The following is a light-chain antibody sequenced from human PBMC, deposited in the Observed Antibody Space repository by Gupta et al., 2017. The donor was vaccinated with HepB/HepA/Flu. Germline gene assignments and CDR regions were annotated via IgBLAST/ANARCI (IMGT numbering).Light chain of an antibody. V-gene: IGLV1-47*01. Sequence: QSVLTQPPSASGTPGQRVTISCSGSSSNIGSNYVYWYQQFPGTAPKLLIYRNNPRPSGVPDRFSGSKSGTSASLAISGLRSDDEADYYCATWDDSLSGYVFGNGTNVTVL. J-gene: IGLJ1*01. CDR3: ATWDDSLSGYV. CDR2: RNN. CDR1: SSNIGSNY.